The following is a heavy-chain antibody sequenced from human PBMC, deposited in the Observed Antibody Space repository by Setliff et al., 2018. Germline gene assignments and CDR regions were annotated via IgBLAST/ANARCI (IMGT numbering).Heavy chain of an antibody. Sequence: SCAASGFTFSSYTMHWVRQAPGKGLEYVSEISGNGGRTYYADSVKGRFTISRDNSKNTLYLQMGSLRAEDMAVYYCARDVSPSYNYGSDMDVWGKGTTVTVSS. CDR1: GFTFSSYT. D-gene: IGHD3-10*01. V-gene: IGHV3-64*02. CDR2: ISGNGGRT. J-gene: IGHJ6*03. CDR3: ARDVSPSYNYGSDMDV.